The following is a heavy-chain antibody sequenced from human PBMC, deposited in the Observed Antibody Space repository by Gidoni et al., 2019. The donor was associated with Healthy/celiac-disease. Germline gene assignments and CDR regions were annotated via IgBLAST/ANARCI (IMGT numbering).Heavy chain of an antibody. CDR3: ARDHRKFGELPYYYMDV. V-gene: IGHV1-8*01. D-gene: IGHD3-10*01. J-gene: IGHJ6*03. CDR1: GYTFTSYD. Sequence: QVQLVQSGAEVKKPGASVKVSCKASGYTFTSYDINWVRQATGQGLEWMGWMNPNSGNTGYAQKFQGRVTMTRNTSISTAYMELSSLRSEDTAVYYCARDHRKFGELPYYYMDVWGKGTTVTVSS. CDR2: MNPNSGNT.